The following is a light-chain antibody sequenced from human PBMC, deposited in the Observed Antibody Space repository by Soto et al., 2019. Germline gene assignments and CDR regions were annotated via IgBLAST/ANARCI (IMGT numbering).Light chain of an antibody. CDR1: QSVSSN. V-gene: IGKV3-15*01. Sequence: EIVMTQSPATLSVSPGERATLSCRASQSVSSNLAWYQQKPGQAPRLLIYGASTRATGIPAWFSGSGSGTEFTLTISSLQSEDFAVYYCQQYNNWHGTFGQGTKVEI. CDR2: GAS. CDR3: QQYNNWHGT. J-gene: IGKJ1*01.